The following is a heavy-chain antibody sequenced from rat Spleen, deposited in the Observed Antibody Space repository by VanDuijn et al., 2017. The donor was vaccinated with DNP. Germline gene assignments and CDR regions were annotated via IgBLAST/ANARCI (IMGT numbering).Heavy chain of an antibody. D-gene: IGHD1-2*01. CDR2: INTDSSTI. CDR1: GFNFNDYW. J-gene: IGHJ4*01. Sequence: EVKLVESGGGLVQPGRSLKLSCAASGFNFNDYWMGWVRQAPGKGLEWIGEINTDSSTINYTPSLKDKFTISRDNAQNTLYLQMSKLGSEDTAIYYCARGQLYPYYAMDAWGQGTSVTVSS. CDR3: ARGQLYPYYAMDA. V-gene: IGHV4-2*01.